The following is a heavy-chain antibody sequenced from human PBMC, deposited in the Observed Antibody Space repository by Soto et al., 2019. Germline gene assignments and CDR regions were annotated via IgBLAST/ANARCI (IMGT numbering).Heavy chain of an antibody. Sequence: QVQLVQSGAEVKKPGSSVKVSCKASGGSLTNYGVSWVRQAPGQGLEWMGGIIPVFGTANYAQKFQGRVTXXAXKSKSTVCMDGRSLRSEDTAVYYCARGDATELGVNNYYGMDVWGQGTTVTVSS. V-gene: IGHV1-69*14. J-gene: IGHJ6*01. CDR1: GGSLTNYG. CDR3: ARGDATELGVNNYYGMDV. D-gene: IGHD3-10*01. CDR2: IIPVFGTA.